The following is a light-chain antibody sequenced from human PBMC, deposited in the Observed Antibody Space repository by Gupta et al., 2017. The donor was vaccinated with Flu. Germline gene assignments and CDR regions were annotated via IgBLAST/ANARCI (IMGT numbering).Light chain of an antibody. V-gene: IGKV4-1*01. CDR2: WVS. CDR3: HQDGYTPYS. J-gene: IGKJ2*03. Sequence: IVMSHSPYSLAVSLVETATISCKSSQSILHSSNKKNCLAWYQQKPGQPPRLLFYWVSMRQSGVPDRFRGSGSGTDFTLTIISLQAEDVTLYFCHQDGYTPYSFGQGTIMEI. CDR1: QSILHSSNKKNC.